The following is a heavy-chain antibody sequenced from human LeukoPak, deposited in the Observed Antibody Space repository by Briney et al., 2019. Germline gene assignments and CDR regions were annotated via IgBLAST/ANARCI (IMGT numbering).Heavy chain of an antibody. Sequence: GGSLRLSCAASGFTFDDYGMSWVRQAPGKGLEWVSGINWNGGSTGYADSVKGRFTISRDNAKNSLYLQMNGLRAEDTALYYCARRHYCSSTSRSALDYWGQGTLVTVSS. V-gene: IGHV3-20*04. CDR1: GFTFDDYG. CDR3: ARRHYCSSTSRSALDY. D-gene: IGHD2-2*01. CDR2: INWNGGST. J-gene: IGHJ4*02.